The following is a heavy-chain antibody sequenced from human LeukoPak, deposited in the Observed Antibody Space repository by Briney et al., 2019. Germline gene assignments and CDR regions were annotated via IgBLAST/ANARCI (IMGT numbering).Heavy chain of an antibody. D-gene: IGHD3-22*01. CDR2: ISGSGGST. V-gene: IGHV3-23*01. CDR1: GLSITSYS. J-gene: IGHJ4*02. CDR3: AKRPRSSGYYPDY. Sequence: QTGGSLRLSCAASGLSITSYSMNWVRQAPGKGLEWVSAISGSGGSTYYADSVKGRFTISRDNSKNTLYLQMNSLRAEDTAVYYCAKRPRSSGYYPDYWGQGTLVTVSS.